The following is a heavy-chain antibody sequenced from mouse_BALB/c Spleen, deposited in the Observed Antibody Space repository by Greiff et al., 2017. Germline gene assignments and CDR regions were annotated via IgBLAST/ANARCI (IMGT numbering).Heavy chain of an antibody. Sequence: EVQLQQSGPELVKPGASVKISCKASGYTFTDYNMHWVKQSHGKSLEWIGYIYPYNGGTGYNQKFKSKATLTVDNSSSTAYMELRSLTSEDSAVYYCARWSYYYDAYWGQGTLVTVSA. D-gene: IGHD1-1*01. J-gene: IGHJ3*01. CDR1: GYTFTDYN. CDR2: IYPYNGGT. V-gene: IGHV1S29*02. CDR3: ARWSYYYDAY.